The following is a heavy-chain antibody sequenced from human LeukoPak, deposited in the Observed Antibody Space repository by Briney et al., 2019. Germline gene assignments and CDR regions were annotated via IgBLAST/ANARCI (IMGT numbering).Heavy chain of an antibody. CDR2: VDKSGST. J-gene: IGHJ5*02. V-gene: IGHV4-59*01. Sequence: SETLSLTCSVSGDSIRNYYWSWVRQAPGKGVEWIGYVDKSGSTNYNPSFKSRVNVSSDTSRNEFSLNLNSVTAADTAIYYCARGGSSCYGCHNWFDPWVQGTRVTVSS. CDR3: ARGGSSCYGCHNWFDP. D-gene: IGHD2-2*01. CDR1: GDSIRNYY.